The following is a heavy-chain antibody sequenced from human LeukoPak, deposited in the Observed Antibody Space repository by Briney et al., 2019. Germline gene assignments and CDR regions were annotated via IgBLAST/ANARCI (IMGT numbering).Heavy chain of an antibody. CDR3: AKGNQWLLRGGAHFDF. V-gene: IGHV3-30*02. J-gene: IGHJ4*02. CDR2: IRYDGSNK. Sequence: GGSLRLSCAASGFTFSSYGMHWVRQAPGKGLEWVAFIRYDGSNKYYADSVKGRVSISRDYSKNTLYLQMNSLRAEDTGVYCCAKGNQWLLRGGAHFDFWGQGTLVTVSS. CDR1: GFTFSSYG. D-gene: IGHD6-19*01.